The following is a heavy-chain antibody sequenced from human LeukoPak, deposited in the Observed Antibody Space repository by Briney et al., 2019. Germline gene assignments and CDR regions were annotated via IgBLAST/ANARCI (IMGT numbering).Heavy chain of an antibody. CDR3: ARQYSYGSRAFDY. CDR1: GFTFGSCW. J-gene: IGHJ4*02. D-gene: IGHD5-18*01. V-gene: IGHV3-48*04. Sequence: PGGSLRLSCAASGFTFGSCWMNWVRQAPGKGLEWVSYISSSGSTIYYADSVKGRFTISRDNAKNSLYLQMNSLRAEDTAVYYCARQYSYGSRAFDYWGQGTLVTVSS. CDR2: ISSSGSTI.